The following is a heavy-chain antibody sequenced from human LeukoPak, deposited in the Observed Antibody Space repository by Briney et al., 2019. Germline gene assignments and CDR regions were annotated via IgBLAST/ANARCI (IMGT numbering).Heavy chain of an antibody. CDR1: GSSVKKVA. CDR3: VKTMVVFGGLIPTDAFDV. V-gene: IGHV3-64D*06. D-gene: IGHD3-10*01. Sequence: GGSLTLFCAPSGSSVKKVAVHWVRQAPGRGLEYVSGINSDGATSHYADSAKGRFTISRDNSKNALYLQLSSLRPEDTALYYCVKTMVVFGGLIPTDAFDVCGQARIVTVSS. CDR2: INSDGATS. J-gene: IGHJ3*01.